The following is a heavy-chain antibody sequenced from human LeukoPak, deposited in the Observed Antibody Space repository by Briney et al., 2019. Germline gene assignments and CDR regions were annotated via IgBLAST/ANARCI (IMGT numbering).Heavy chain of an antibody. V-gene: IGHV3-30*02. CDR1: GFTFSSYG. Sequence: GGSLRLSCAASGFTFSSYGIHWVRQAPGKGLDWVAFMRYDGSNKYYADSVKGRFTISRDNSKNTLYLQMNSLRAEDTAIYYCAKGGFSGSYNAFDIWGQGTMVTVSS. CDR2: MRYDGSNK. CDR3: AKGGFSGSYNAFDI. J-gene: IGHJ3*02. D-gene: IGHD1-26*01.